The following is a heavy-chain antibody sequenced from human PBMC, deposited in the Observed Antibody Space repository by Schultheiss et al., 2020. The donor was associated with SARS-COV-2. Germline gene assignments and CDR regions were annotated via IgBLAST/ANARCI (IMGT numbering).Heavy chain of an antibody. V-gene: IGHV5-51*01. CDR3: ARLIVVVPAAAGYYMDV. J-gene: IGHJ6*03. Sequence: GGSLRLSCKGSGYSFSTYWIGWVRQMPGKGLEWMGIIYPGDSDTRYSPSFQGQVTISADKSISTAYLQWSSLKASDTAMYYCARLIVVVPAAAGYYMDVWGKGTTVTVSS. CDR1: GYSFSTYW. CDR2: IYPGDSDT. D-gene: IGHD2-2*01.